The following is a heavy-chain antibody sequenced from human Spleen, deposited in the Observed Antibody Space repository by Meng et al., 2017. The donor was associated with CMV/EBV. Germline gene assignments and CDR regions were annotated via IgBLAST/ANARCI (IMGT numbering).Heavy chain of an antibody. D-gene: IGHD5-12*01. J-gene: IGHJ4*02. CDR3: ARDPRRGYTGNDPFY. CDR1: GFTFSSYS. CDR2: IRYDGSDK. Sequence: GESLKISCAASGFTFSSYSMNWVRQAPGKGLEWVAFIRYDGSDKYYADSVQGRFTVSRDNSRSTMYLQMNSLRPEDAAAYYCARDPRRGYTGNDPFYWGQGTLVTVSS. V-gene: IGHV3-30*02.